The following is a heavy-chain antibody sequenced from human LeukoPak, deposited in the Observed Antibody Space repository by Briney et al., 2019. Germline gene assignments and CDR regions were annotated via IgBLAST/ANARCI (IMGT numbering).Heavy chain of an antibody. D-gene: IGHD1-26*01. Sequence: GGSLRLSCAASGFTVSSNYMGWVRQAPGKGLEWVSVIYSGGSTYYADSVKGRFTISRDNSKNTLYLQMNSLRAEDTAVYYCARLSGSYCFDYWGQGTLVTVSS. CDR1: GFTVSSNY. CDR3: ARLSGSYCFDY. J-gene: IGHJ4*02. CDR2: IYSGGST. V-gene: IGHV3-53*01.